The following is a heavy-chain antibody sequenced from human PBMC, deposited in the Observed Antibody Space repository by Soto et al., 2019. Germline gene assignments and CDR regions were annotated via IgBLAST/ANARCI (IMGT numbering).Heavy chain of an antibody. D-gene: IGHD3-10*01. J-gene: IGHJ3*01. CDR2: INPNSGFR. CDR1: GYTFTGHV. Sequence: VQLVQSGAEVKEPGASVKVSCQASGYTFTGHVIHWVRQAPGQGLEWMGSINPNSGFRTYAERFRGRVTMTRDMSSRTVYMDLSSLTFDDTAVYYCARESYTHEGFDLWGQGKTVTVSS. V-gene: IGHV1-2*02. CDR3: ARESYTHEGFDL.